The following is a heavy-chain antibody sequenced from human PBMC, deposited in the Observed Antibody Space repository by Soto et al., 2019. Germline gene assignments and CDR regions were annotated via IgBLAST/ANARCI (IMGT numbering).Heavy chain of an antibody. J-gene: IGHJ6*02. Sequence: QVQLQESGPGLVKPSQTLSLTCTVSGGSISSGDYYWSWIRQPPGKGLEWIGYIYYSGSTYYNPSLKSRVTISVDTSKNQFSLKLSSVTAADTAVYYCARAEGRPGVYYYYGMDVWGQGTTVTVSS. CDR2: IYYSGST. V-gene: IGHV4-30-4*01. D-gene: IGHD3-10*01. CDR1: GGSISSGDYY. CDR3: ARAEGRPGVYYYYGMDV.